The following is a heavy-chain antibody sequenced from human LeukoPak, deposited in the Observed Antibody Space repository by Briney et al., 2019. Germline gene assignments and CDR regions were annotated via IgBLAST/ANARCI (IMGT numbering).Heavy chain of an antibody. CDR1: GGSTTSTSYY. Sequence: SETLSLTCTVSGGSTTSTSYYWGWIRLPPGKGLEWIGSIHNSGSTYYNPSLKSRVTISVDTSKNQFSLKLSSVTAADTAVYYCARLRLAVFDYWGQGTLVTVSS. V-gene: IGHV4-39*07. CDR3: ARLRLAVFDY. CDR2: IHNSGST. J-gene: IGHJ4*02. D-gene: IGHD4-11*01.